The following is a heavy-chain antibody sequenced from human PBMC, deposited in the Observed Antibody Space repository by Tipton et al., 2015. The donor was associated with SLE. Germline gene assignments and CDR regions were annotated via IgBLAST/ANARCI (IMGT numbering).Heavy chain of an antibody. V-gene: IGHV4-59*11. CDR3: AKYFYDATGYQSVDS. CDR1: GVSISDHY. Sequence: LSLTCTVSGVSISDHYWSWIRQPPGKGLECLGYVFYSGSSDFYRAHYSPSLMSRVIISVDSSKNQFSLRLTSVTAADTAVYYCAKYFYDATGYQSVDSWGQGALVTVSS. D-gene: IGHD3-22*01. J-gene: IGHJ4*02. CDR2: VFYSGSSDFYRA.